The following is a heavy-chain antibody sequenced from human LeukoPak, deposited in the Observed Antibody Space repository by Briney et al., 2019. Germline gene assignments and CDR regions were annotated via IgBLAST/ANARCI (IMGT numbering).Heavy chain of an antibody. J-gene: IGHJ4*02. D-gene: IGHD3-22*01. CDR1: GGSVSSYY. CDR3: ARVQNYYDSSGYYYYFDY. CDR2: IYCSGST. V-gene: IGHV4-59*02. Sequence: PSETLSLTXTVSGGSVSSYYWSWIGQPPGEGLEWIGYIYCSGSTNDHPSLKSRVTISVDTSKNQFSLKLSSVTAADTAVYYCARVQNYYDSSGYYYYFDYWGQGTLVTVST.